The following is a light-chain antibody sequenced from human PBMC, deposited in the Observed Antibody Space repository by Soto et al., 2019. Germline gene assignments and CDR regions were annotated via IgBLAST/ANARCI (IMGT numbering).Light chain of an antibody. Sequence: QSALTQPASVSGSPGQSITISCTGTSSDVGTYNFVSWYRQHPVKDPILIIFDVSSRPSGISNRFSGSKSGNTASLTISGVQAEDEADYYCSSYANSDTVIFGGGTKLTVL. CDR3: SSYANSDTVI. CDR2: DVS. CDR1: SSDVGTYNF. J-gene: IGLJ2*01. V-gene: IGLV2-14*01.